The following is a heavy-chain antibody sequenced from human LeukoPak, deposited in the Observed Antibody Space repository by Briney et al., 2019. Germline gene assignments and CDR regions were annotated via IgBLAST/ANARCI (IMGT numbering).Heavy chain of an antibody. J-gene: IGHJ4*02. D-gene: IGHD3-22*01. V-gene: IGHV4-34*01. CDR2: INHSGST. CDR3: ARARGREHYDSSGYLGY. CDR1: GGSFSGYY. Sequence: SETLSLTCAVYGGSFSGYYWSWIRQPPGKGLEWIGEINHSGSTNYNPSLKSRVTISVDTSKNQFSLKLSSVTAADTAVYYCARARGREHYDSSGYLGYWGQGTLVTVSS.